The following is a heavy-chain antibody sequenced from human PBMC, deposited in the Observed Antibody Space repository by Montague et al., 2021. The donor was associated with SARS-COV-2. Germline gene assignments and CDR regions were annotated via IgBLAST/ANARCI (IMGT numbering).Heavy chain of an antibody. CDR1: GDSVSNKSVA. CDR2: TYYRSKWDS. CDR3: ASSGITLTGLDAFDI. J-gene: IGHJ3*02. V-gene: IGHV6-1*01. Sequence: CAISGDSVSNKSVAWNWIRQSPSRGLEWLGRTYYRSKWDSDYAESVKRRLVITPDTSKNQVSLQLNSVIPEDTAVYFCASSGITLTGLDAFDIWGQGTIVTVSS. D-gene: IGHD3-9*01.